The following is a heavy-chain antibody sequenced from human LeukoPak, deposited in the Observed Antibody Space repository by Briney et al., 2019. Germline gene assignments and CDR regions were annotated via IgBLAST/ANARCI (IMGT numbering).Heavy chain of an antibody. CDR2: IKQDGSEK. D-gene: IGHD6-13*01. CDR3: ARDYSSSWATNWFDP. Sequence: GGSLRLSCAASGFTFSSYWMSWVRQAPGKGLEWVANIKQDGSEKYYVDSVKGRFTISRDNAKNSLYLQMNSLRAEDTAVYYCARDYSSSWATNWFDPWGQGTLVTVSS. CDR1: GFTFSSYW. J-gene: IGHJ5*02. V-gene: IGHV3-7*01.